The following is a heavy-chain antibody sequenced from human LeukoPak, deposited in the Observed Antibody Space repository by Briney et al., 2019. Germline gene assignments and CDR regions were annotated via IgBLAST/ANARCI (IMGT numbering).Heavy chain of an antibody. CDR3: ARDRSAWYRKDAFDI. Sequence: GGSLRLSCAASGFTFGNYWMARVRQAPGTGLQWVANMKEDESEEYYVDSVRGRFTISRDNAKNLLYLQMNSLRGEDTAVYYCARDRSAWYRKDAFDIWGQGIMVTVSS. D-gene: IGHD6-13*01. CDR1: GFTFGNYW. CDR2: MKEDESEE. V-gene: IGHV3-7*01. J-gene: IGHJ3*02.